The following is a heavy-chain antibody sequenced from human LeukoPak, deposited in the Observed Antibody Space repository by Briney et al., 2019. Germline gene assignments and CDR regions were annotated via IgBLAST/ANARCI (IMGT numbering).Heavy chain of an antibody. CDR1: GYTFTSYG. D-gene: IGHD1-1*01. J-gene: IGHJ6*02. CDR3: ARDRGRRLYYYYYGMDV. Sequence: ASVKVSCTASGYTFTSYGISWVRQAPGQGLEWMGWISAYNGNTNYAQKLQGRVTMTTDTSTSTAYMELRSLRSDDTAVYYCARDRGRRLYYYYYGMDVWGQGTTVTVPS. CDR2: ISAYNGNT. V-gene: IGHV1-18*01.